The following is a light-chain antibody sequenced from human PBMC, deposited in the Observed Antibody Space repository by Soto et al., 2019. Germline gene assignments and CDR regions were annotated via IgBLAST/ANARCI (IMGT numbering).Light chain of an antibody. CDR3: VLLCSGEWV. CDR2: RTN. J-gene: IGLJ3*02. V-gene: IGLV7-43*01. CDR1: TGAVTSDYY. Sequence: VVTQEPSLTVSPGGTGTLTCALTTGAVTSDYYPNWFQRKPGQALRTLIYRTNNKHSWTPARFSGSLLGGKAALTLSGVQPEDEADYYCVLLCSGEWVFGGGTKLTVL.